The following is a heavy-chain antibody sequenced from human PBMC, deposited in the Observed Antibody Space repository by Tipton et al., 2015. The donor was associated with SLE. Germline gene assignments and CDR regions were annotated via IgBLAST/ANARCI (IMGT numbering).Heavy chain of an antibody. Sequence: SLRLSCVGSGFSFRGSAMGWVRRAPGRGLEWVSVIYSGGSTYYADSVKGRFTISRDNSKNTLFLQMNKLRVEDTAVYYCASLGGGRFVGSLDIWGQGTNVTVSS. CDR3: ASLGGGRFVGSLDI. J-gene: IGHJ3*02. D-gene: IGHD1-26*01. CDR2: IYSGGST. V-gene: IGHV3-53*05. CDR1: GFSFRGSA.